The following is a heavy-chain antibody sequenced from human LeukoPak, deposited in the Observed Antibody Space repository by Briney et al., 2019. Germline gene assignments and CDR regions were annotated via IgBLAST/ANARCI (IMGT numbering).Heavy chain of an antibody. V-gene: IGHV3-9*03. CDR2: ISWNSGSI. J-gene: IGHJ3*02. D-gene: IGHD3-22*01. CDR1: GFTFDDYA. CDR3: ATLATHDSSGYPRGAFDI. Sequence: PGGSLRLSCAASGFTFDDYAMHWVRQAPGKGLEWVSGISWNSGSIGYADSVKGRFTISRDNAKNSLYLQMNSLRAEDMAWYYCATLATHDSSGYPRGAFDISGQGTMVTVSS.